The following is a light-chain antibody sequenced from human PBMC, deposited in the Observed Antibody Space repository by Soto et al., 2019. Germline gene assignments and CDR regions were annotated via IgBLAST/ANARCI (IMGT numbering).Light chain of an antibody. CDR1: SSNIGAGYD. Sequence: QPVLTQPPSVSGAPGQRVTISCTGSSSNIGAGYDVHWYQQLPGTAPKLLIYGNSNRPSGVPDRFSGSKSGTSASLAITGLQAEDEADYYCQSYDSRLSGWVFGGGTKLTV. CDR2: GNS. V-gene: IGLV1-40*01. J-gene: IGLJ3*02. CDR3: QSYDSRLSGWV.